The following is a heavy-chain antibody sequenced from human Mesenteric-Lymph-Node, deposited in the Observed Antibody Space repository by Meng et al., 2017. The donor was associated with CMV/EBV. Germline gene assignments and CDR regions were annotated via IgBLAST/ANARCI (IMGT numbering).Heavy chain of an antibody. CDR1: GFTFSSYG. CDR3: ARAPDYPYYFDY. Sequence: GGSLRLSCAASGFTFSSYGMSWVRQAPGKGLEWVAVISYDGSDKYYADSVKARFTISRDNSKNMLYLQMNSLRREDTAVYYCARAPDYPYYFDYWGQGTLVTVSS. V-gene: IGHV3-30*03. D-gene: IGHD4-11*01. J-gene: IGHJ4*02. CDR2: ISYDGSDK.